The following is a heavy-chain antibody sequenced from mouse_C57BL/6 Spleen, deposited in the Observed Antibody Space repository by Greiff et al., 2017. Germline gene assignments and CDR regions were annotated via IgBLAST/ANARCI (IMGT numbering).Heavy chain of an antibody. J-gene: IGHJ4*01. D-gene: IGHD2-5*01. CDR2: ISSGSSTI. V-gene: IGHV5-17*01. Sequence: EVMLVESGGGLVKPGGSLKLSCAVSGFTFSDYGMHWVRQAPEKGLEWVAYISSGSSTIYYADTVKGRFTISRDNAKNTLFLQMTRLRSEYTAMYYCARRGYSNYAYAMDYWGQGTSVTVSS. CDR1: GFTFSDYG. CDR3: ARRGYSNYAYAMDY.